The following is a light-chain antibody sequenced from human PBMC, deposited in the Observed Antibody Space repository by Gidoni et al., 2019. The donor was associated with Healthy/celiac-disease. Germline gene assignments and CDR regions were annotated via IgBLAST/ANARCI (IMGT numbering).Light chain of an antibody. V-gene: IGLV2-14*01. CDR3: SSYTSSSTVV. J-gene: IGLJ2*01. CDR2: DVS. CDR1: SSDVGGYNY. Sequence: QSALTQPASVSGSPGQSLTISCTGTSSDVGGYNYVSWYQQHPVKAPKLMIYDVSNRPSGVSNRFSGSKSGNTASLTISGLQAEDEADYYCSSYTSSSTVVFGGGTKLTVL.